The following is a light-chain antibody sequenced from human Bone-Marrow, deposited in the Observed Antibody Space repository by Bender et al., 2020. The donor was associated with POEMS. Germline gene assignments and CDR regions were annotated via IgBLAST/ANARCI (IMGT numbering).Light chain of an antibody. Sequence: QSALTQPASVSGSPGQSITISCTGTSSDVGGYNCVSWYQQHPGKAPKLMIYDVNNRPLGVSDRFSGSKSGNTASLTISGLQAEDEADYYCSSYTTGSTLYVFGTGTRVTV. CDR3: SSYTTGSTLYV. CDR2: DVN. CDR1: SSDVGGYNC. V-gene: IGLV2-14*03. J-gene: IGLJ1*01.